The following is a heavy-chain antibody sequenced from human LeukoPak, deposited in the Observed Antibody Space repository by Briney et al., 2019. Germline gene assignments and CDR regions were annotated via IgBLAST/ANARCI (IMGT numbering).Heavy chain of an antibody. D-gene: IGHD6-13*01. CDR2: ISGGGVTT. CDR1: GFTFSIYA. CDR3: ARESPVAAVGRSWFDP. J-gene: IGHJ5*02. V-gene: IGHV3-23*01. Sequence: PGGSLRLSCAASGFTFSIYAMSWVRQAPGKGLEWVSTISGGGVTTYYADSVKGRLTISRDNSKNTVSLQMNSLRDDDTAVYFCARESPVAAVGRSWFDPWGQGTLVTVSS.